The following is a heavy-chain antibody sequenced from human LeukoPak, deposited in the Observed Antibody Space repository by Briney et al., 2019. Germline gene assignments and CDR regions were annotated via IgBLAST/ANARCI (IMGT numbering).Heavy chain of an antibody. CDR1: GFTFSRYW. D-gene: IGHD3-22*01. Sequence: PGGSLRLSCAASGFTFSRYWMSWVRQAPGKGLEWVANIKQDGSEKYYVDSVKGRFTISRDNAKNSLYLQMNSLRAEDTAVYYCATYHDSSGYYYGGYFDYWGQGTLVTVSS. CDR3: ATYHDSSGYYYGGYFDY. J-gene: IGHJ4*02. CDR2: IKQDGSEK. V-gene: IGHV3-7*01.